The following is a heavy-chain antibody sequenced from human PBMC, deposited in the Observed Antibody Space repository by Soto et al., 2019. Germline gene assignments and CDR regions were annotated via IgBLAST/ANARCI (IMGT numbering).Heavy chain of an antibody. CDR1: GFTFSSYA. CDR2: ISGSGGST. Sequence: GGSLRLSCAASGFTFSSYAMSWVRQAPGKGLEWVSAISGSGGSTYYADSVKGRFTISRDNSKNTLYLQMDSLKTEDTAVYYCTRAGSGWYASIDYWGQGTLVTVS. V-gene: IGHV3-23*01. CDR3: TRAGSGWYASIDY. J-gene: IGHJ4*01. D-gene: IGHD6-19*01.